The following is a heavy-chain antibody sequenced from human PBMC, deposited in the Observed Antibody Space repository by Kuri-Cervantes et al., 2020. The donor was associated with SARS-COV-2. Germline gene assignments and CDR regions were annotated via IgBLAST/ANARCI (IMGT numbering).Heavy chain of an antibody. D-gene: IGHD2-2*02. Sequence: GGSLRLSCAASGFTFSSYWMHWVRQAPGKGLVWVSRINSDGSSTSYADSVKGRFTISRGNAKNSLYLQMNSLRAEDTALYYCAIEIGYCSSTSCYKYFQHWGQGTLVTVSS. CDR3: AIEIGYCSSTSCYKYFQH. CDR1: GFTFSSYW. V-gene: IGHV3-74*01. CDR2: INSDGSST. J-gene: IGHJ1*01.